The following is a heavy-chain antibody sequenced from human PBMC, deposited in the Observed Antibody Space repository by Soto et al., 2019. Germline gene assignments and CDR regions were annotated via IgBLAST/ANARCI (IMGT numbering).Heavy chain of an antibody. V-gene: IGHV3-30*18. CDR3: EKDLELTTYYYYGMDV. J-gene: IGHJ6*02. CDR2: ISYDVSNK. Sequence: GGSLRLSCAASGFTFSSYGMHWVRQAPGKGLEWVAVISYDVSNKYYADSVKGRFTISRDNSKNTLYLQMNSLRAEDTAVYYCEKDLELTTYYYYGMDVWGQGATGTVP. CDR1: GFTFSSYG. D-gene: IGHD3-3*01.